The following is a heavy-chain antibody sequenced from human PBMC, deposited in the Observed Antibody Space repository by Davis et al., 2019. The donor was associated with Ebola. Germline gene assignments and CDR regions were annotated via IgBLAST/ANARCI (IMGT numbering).Heavy chain of an antibody. J-gene: IGHJ6*02. Sequence: ASVKVSCKASGGTFSSYGISWVRQAPGQGLEWMAWINPNSGGTHYAQKFQGRVTMTRDTTISTAYMELSRLRSDDTAVYYCARGAHYNWNYVRYGMDVWGQGTTVTVSS. CDR2: INPNSGGT. D-gene: IGHD1-20*01. CDR1: GGTFSSYG. CDR3: ARGAHYNWNYVRYGMDV. V-gene: IGHV1-2*02.